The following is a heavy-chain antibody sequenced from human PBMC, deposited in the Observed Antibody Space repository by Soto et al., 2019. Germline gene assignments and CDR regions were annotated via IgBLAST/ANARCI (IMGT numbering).Heavy chain of an antibody. D-gene: IGHD2-15*01. CDR1: GYTFSTSG. Sequence: QVQLVQSGAEVRKPGASVKVSCKASGYTFSTSGMSWLRQAPGQGLEWMGWISTYNCDTNDAPKFQDRVTMTSDTSTSTVYMELRSLRSDDTAVYYCARAGAAPYYYYGMDVWGQGTRVTVSS. V-gene: IGHV1-18*01. J-gene: IGHJ6*02. CDR2: ISTYNCDT. CDR3: ARAGAAPYYYYGMDV.